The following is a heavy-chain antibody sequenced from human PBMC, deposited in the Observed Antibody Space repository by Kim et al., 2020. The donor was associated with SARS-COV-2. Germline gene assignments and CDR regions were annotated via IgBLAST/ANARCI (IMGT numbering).Heavy chain of an antibody. Sequence: GGSLRLSCAASGFTFSSYGMYWVRQAPGKGLEWVAVIWYDGNNKYYADSVKGRFTISRDNSKNTLYLQMNSLRADDTAVYYCAKDLYSSGWYGGDHWGQGTLVTVSS. CDR3: AKDLYSSGWYGGDH. V-gene: IGHV3-33*06. J-gene: IGHJ5*02. CDR2: IWYDGNNK. D-gene: IGHD6-19*01. CDR1: GFTFSSYG.